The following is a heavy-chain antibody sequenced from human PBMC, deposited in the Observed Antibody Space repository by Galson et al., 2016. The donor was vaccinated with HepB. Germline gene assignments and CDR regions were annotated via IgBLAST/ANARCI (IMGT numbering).Heavy chain of an antibody. CDR1: GFTFSDHY. D-gene: IGHD1-1*01. V-gene: IGHV3-15*01. CDR3: TTGGGNWALGMDV. Sequence: SLRLSCAASGFTFSDHYMNWVRQAPGKGLEWVGRIKSKTDGGTTDYAAPVKGRFTISRDDSKNTLYRQMNSLKTEDTAVYYCTTGGGNWALGMDVWGQGTTVTVSS. CDR2: IKSKTDGGTT. J-gene: IGHJ6*02.